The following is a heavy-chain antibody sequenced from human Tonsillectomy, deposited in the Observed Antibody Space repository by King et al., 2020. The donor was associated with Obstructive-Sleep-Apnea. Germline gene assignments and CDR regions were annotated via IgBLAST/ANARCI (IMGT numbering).Heavy chain of an antibody. D-gene: IGHD5-24*01. CDR1: GFTVSSNY. Sequence: VQLVESGGGLVQPGGSLRLSCAASGFTVSSNYMSWVRQPPGKGLEWVSVIYSGGSTYYADSVRGRFTISRHNSKNTLYLQMNSLRTEDTAVYYCARVGRNGYPAYFDYWGQGNLVTVSS. CDR3: ARVGRNGYPAYFDY. J-gene: IGHJ4*02. V-gene: IGHV3-53*04. CDR2: IYSGGST.